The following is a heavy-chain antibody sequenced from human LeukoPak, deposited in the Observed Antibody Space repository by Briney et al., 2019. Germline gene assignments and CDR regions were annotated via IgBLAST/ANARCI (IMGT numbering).Heavy chain of an antibody. Sequence: GASVKVSCKASGYTFTSYGISRVRQAPGQGLEWMGWISAYNGNTNYAQKLQGRVTMTTDTSTSTAYMELRSLRSDDTAVYYCARDPTIVVVTATPGGPDYWGQGTLVTVSS. J-gene: IGHJ4*02. CDR2: ISAYNGNT. D-gene: IGHD2-21*02. CDR3: ARDPTIVVVTATPGGPDY. V-gene: IGHV1-18*01. CDR1: GYTFTSYG.